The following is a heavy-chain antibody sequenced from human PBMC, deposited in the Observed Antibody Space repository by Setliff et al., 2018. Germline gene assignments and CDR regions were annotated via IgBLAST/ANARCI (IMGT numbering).Heavy chain of an antibody. Sequence: SETLSLTCTVSGDSISSRRSYWSWIRQHPGKGLEFIGYVYYSGTTNYDPSLKSRVTMSVDTSKNQFSLKLSSVTAADTAVYYCAAVVATSLNYVDNWGQGTLVTVSS. V-gene: IGHV4-61*01. CDR2: VYYSGTT. D-gene: IGHD5-12*01. CDR3: AAVVATSLNYVDN. J-gene: IGHJ4*02. CDR1: GDSISSRRSY.